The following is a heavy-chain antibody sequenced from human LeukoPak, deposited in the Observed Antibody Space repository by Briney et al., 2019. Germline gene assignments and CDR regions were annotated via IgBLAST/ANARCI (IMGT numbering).Heavy chain of an antibody. CDR2: ISAYNGNT. Sequence: GASVKVSCKASGGTFSSYGISWVRQAPGQGLEWMGWISAYNGNTNYAQKLQGRVTMTTDTSTSTAYMELRSLRSDDTAVYYCARGPPRIVGATRSYFDYWGRGTLVTVSS. CDR1: GGTFSSYG. CDR3: ARGPPRIVGATRSYFDY. D-gene: IGHD1-26*01. J-gene: IGHJ4*02. V-gene: IGHV1-18*01.